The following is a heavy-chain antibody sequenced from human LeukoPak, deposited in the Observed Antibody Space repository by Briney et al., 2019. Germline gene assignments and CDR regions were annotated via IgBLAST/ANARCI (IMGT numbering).Heavy chain of an antibody. V-gene: IGHV3-21*01. D-gene: IGHD3-10*01. CDR3: ARGRAYYYGSGSYYNGGILDY. Sequence: PGGSLRLSCAASGFTFSSYSMNWVRQAPGKGLEWVSSISSSSSYIYYADSVKGRFTISRDNAKNSLYLQMNSLRAEDTAVYYCARGRAYYYGSGSYYNGGILDYWGQGTLVTVSS. J-gene: IGHJ4*02. CDR1: GFTFSSYS. CDR2: ISSSSSYI.